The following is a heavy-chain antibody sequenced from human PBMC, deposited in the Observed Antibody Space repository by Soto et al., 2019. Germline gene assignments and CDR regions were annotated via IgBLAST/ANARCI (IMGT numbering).Heavy chain of an antibody. CDR2: IYPGDSDT. CDR3: ARHSTTRGSYDRLDY. Sequence: GESLKSSGKGSGYSFTSYWIGWVRQMPGKGLEWMGIIYPGDSDTRYSPSFQGQVTISADKSISTAYLQWSSLKASDTAMYYCARHSTTRGSYDRLDYWGQGTLVTVSS. D-gene: IGHD1-26*01. J-gene: IGHJ4*02. V-gene: IGHV5-51*01. CDR1: GYSFTSYW.